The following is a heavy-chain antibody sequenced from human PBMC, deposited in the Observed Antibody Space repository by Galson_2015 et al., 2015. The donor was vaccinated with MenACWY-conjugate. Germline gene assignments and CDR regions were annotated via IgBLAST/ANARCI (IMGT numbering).Heavy chain of an antibody. V-gene: IGHV1-24*01. CDR2: FDPEDGEI. J-gene: IGHJ4*02. Sequence: SVKVSCKVSGLPLSEVSVHWVRQAPGKGLEWMGGFDPEDGEIITTQKFQGRIRMTEDTSTDTAYMELNSLRSEDTALYFCAADRYLSKYYFDYWGQGTL. CDR3: AADRYLSKYYFDY. D-gene: IGHD2-2*02. CDR1: GLPLSEVS.